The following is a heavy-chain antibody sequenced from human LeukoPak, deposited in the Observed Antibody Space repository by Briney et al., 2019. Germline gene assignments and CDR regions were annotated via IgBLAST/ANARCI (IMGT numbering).Heavy chain of an antibody. V-gene: IGHV3-11*04. D-gene: IGHD3-3*01. J-gene: IGHJ4*02. CDR2: ISSSGSTI. CDR1: GFTFSDYY. CDR3: ARDRQIFGVVIDY. Sequence: GGSLRLSCAASGFTFSDYYMSWIRQAPGKGLEWVSYISSSGSTIYYADSVKGRFTISRDNAKNSLYLQMNSLRYDDRAGYYCARDRQIFGVVIDYWGQGTLVTVSS.